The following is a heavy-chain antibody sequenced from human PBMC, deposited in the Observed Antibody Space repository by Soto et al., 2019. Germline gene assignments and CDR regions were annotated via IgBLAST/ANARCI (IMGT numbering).Heavy chain of an antibody. CDR1: GSYITSGDYH. CDR3: AGFVVGDRNDN. CDR2: ISHSETT. D-gene: IGHD3-16*02. Sequence: QVRLQESGPGLVKPSQTLSLTCSVSGSYITSGDYHWTWIRQAPGKGLEWIGYISHSETTYYSPSLKNRTTISLDISMNQFSLRLHSLTAADAALYFCAGFVVGDRNDNWGQGTLVTVSS. J-gene: IGHJ4*02. V-gene: IGHV4-30-4*01.